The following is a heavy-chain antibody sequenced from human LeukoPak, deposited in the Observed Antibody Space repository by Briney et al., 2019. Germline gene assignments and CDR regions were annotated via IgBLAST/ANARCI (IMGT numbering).Heavy chain of an antibody. J-gene: IGHJ4*02. D-gene: IGHD4/OR15-4a*01. V-gene: IGHV4-4*02. CDR3: ARVDYKQCYFDY. CDR2: INHSGST. Sequence: SETLSLTCAVSGGSISSSNWWSWVRQPPGKGLEWIGEINHSGSTNYNPSLKSRVTISVDTSKNQFSLKLSSVTAADTVVYYCARVDYKQCYFDYWGQGTLVTVSS. CDR1: GGSISSSNW.